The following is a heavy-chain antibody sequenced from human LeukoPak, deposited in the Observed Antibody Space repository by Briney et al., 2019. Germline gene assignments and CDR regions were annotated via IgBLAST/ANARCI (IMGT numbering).Heavy chain of an antibody. V-gene: IGHV4-38-2*02. D-gene: IGHD6-13*01. Sequence: SETLSLTCTVSGYSISSGYYWGWIRQPPGKGLEWIGYIYYSGSTNYNPSLKSRVTISVDTSKNQFSLKLSSVTAADTAVYYCARVTLLAAAGIGNSNWFDPWGQGTLVTVSS. J-gene: IGHJ5*02. CDR2: IYYSGST. CDR1: GYSISSGYY. CDR3: ARVTLLAAAGIGNSNWFDP.